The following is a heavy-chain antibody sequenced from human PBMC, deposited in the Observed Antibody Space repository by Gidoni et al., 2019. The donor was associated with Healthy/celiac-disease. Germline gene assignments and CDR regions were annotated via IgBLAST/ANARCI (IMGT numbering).Heavy chain of an antibody. D-gene: IGHD6-19*01. CDR1: GGTFSSYA. J-gene: IGHJ3*02. CDR3: ARSIAVAGKTNDAFDI. CDR2: IIPIFGTA. V-gene: IGHV1-69*01. Sequence: QVQLVQSGAEVKKPGSSVKVSCKASGGTFSSYAISWVRQAPGQGLEWMGGIIPIFGTANYAQKFQGRVTITADESTSTAYMELSSLRSEDTAVYYCARSIAVAGKTNDAFDIWGQGTMVTVSS.